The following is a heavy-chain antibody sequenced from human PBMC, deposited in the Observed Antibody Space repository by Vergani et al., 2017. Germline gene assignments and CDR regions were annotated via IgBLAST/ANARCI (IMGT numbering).Heavy chain of an antibody. V-gene: IGHV3-49*04. D-gene: IGHD4-23*01. J-gene: IGHJ5*02. CDR2: IRSKAYGGTT. Sequence: EVQLLESGGDLVQPGGSLRLSCEASGFKFSQFGMHWVRQAPGKGLEWVCFIRSKAYGGTTEYAASVKGRFTISRDDSKSIAYLQMNSLKTEDTAVYYCTRDPFGGNCSWGQGTLVTVSS. CDR1: GFKFSQFG. CDR3: TRDPFGGNCS.